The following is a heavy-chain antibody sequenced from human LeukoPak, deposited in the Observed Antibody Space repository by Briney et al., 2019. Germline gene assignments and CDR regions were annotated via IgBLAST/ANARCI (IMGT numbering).Heavy chain of an antibody. V-gene: IGHV3-33*01. CDR1: GFTFSSYG. D-gene: IGHD3-22*01. J-gene: IGHJ6*02. Sequence: GGSLRLSCAASGFTFSSYGMHWVRQAPGKGLEWVAVIWYDGSNKYCADSVKGRFTISRDNSKNTLYLQMNSLRAEDTAVYYCARDQGTYYYDRSGYTTHYYYYGMDVWGQGTTVTVSS. CDR3: ARDQGTYYYDRSGYTTHYYYYGMDV. CDR2: IWYDGSNK.